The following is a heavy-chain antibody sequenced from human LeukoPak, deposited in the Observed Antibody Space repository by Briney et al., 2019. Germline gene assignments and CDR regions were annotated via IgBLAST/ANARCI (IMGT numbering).Heavy chain of an antibody. CDR2: INNDGSST. CDR1: GFTFSSYW. V-gene: IGHV3-74*01. Sequence: GGSLRLSCAASGFTFSSYWMHWVRPAPGKGLVWVSRINNDGSSTSYAHSVKGRFTISRDNAKNTLYLQMNSLRAEDTAVYYCARVRAYDILTGYYSDTFDYWGQGTLVTVSS. CDR3: ARVRAYDILTGYYSDTFDY. J-gene: IGHJ4*02. D-gene: IGHD3-9*01.